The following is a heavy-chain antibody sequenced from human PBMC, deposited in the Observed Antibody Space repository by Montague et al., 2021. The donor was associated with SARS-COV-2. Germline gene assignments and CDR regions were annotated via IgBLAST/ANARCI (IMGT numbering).Heavy chain of an antibody. Sequence: TLSLTCSVSGGFINTGGYYWNWIRQSAGKGLEWIGRIYSSGSTNSRPSLKSRVTISLDTSKNQFSLWLSSVTAADTAVYYCARDPGYTSFTRWYFDLWGPGTLVTVSS. V-gene: IGHV4-61*02. J-gene: IGHJ2*01. CDR3: ARDPGYTSFTRWYFDL. D-gene: IGHD5-18*01. CDR2: IYSSGST. CDR1: GGFINTGGYY.